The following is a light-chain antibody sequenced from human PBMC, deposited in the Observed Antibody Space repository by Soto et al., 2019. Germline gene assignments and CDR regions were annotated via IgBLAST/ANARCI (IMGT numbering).Light chain of an antibody. CDR3: QQGHNWPIT. V-gene: IGKV3-15*01. CDR2: GAS. J-gene: IGKJ2*01. CDR1: QSINSD. Sequence: EIVMTQSPATLSLSPGERAALSCRASQSINSDLAWYQQKPGQTPRLLIYGASTRATGVPARFTGSESGSEFTLSMSGLQSEDFAVYYCQQGHNWPITFGQGTRLEI.